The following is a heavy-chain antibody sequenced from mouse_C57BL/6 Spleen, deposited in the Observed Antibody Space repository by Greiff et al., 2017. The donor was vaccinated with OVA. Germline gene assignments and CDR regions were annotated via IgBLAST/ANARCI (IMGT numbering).Heavy chain of an antibody. Sequence: EVHLVESGGGLVKPGGSLKLSCAASGFTFSDYGMHWVRQAPEKGLEWVAYISSGSSTIYYADTVKGRFTISRDNAKNTLFLQMTSLRSEDTAMYYCATGGSSYQAWFAYWGQGTLVTVSA. CDR2: ISSGSSTI. CDR3: ATGGSSYQAWFAY. D-gene: IGHD1-1*01. V-gene: IGHV5-17*01. J-gene: IGHJ3*01. CDR1: GFTFSDYG.